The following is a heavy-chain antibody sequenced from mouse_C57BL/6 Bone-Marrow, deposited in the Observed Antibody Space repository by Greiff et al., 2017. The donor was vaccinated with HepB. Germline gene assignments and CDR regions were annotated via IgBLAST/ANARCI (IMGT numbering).Heavy chain of an antibody. CDR3: ARGSSGYVGLAY. V-gene: IGHV1-81*01. CDR2: IYPRSGNT. CDR1: GYTFTSYG. J-gene: IGHJ3*01. D-gene: IGHD3-2*02. Sequence: QVQLQQSGAELARPGASVKLSCKASGYTFTSYGISWVKQRTGQGLEWIGEIYPRSGNTYYNEKFKGKATLTADKSSSTAYMELRSLTSEDSAVYFCARGSSGYVGLAYWGQGTLVTVSA.